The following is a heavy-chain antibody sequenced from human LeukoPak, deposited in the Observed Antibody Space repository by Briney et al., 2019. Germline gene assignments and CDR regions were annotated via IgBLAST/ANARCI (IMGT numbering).Heavy chain of an antibody. J-gene: IGHJ6*03. CDR3: ARSGIKMVRGVIIKSPYHMDV. CDR1: GFTLSTYT. V-gene: IGHV3-21*01. D-gene: IGHD3-10*01. Sequence: GGSLRLSCAAAGFTLSTYTMNWVRQAPGKGLEWVSSISSSSSYIYYADSVKGRFTISRDDSKNSLSLQLNSLTAEDTAVYYCARSGIKMVRGVIIKSPYHMDVWGKGTTVTVSS. CDR2: ISSSSSYI.